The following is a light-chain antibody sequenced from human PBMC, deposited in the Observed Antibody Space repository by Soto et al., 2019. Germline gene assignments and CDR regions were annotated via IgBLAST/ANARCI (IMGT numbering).Light chain of an antibody. J-gene: IGKJ4*01. Sequence: DTRLTQSPSSLSASVGDRVTITCQASQHISDYLNWYQQKPGKAPKLLIYDGTKLETGVPSRFRGSGSGTEFTFTISSLQPEDTATYYCHQYFNPRTFGGGTKVEIK. CDR1: QHISDY. CDR2: DGT. V-gene: IGKV1-33*01. CDR3: HQYFNPRT.